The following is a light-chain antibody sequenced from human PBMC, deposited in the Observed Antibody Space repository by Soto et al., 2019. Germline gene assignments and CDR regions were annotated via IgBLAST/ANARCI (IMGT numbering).Light chain of an antibody. CDR2: DAS. J-gene: IGKJ1*01. V-gene: IGKV1-5*01. Sequence: DIQMKKSPSTLSAAVGDRVTITCRASQSISSWLAWYEQKLGKAHKLLIYDASSLESGVPSRFSGSGSGTELTITITSLQPDDFETYYCQQYNSYPWTFGQGTKVDI. CDR3: QQYNSYPWT. CDR1: QSISSW.